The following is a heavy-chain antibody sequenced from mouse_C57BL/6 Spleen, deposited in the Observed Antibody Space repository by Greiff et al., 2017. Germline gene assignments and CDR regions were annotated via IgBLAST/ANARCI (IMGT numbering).Heavy chain of an antibody. CDR2: IHPSDSDT. Sequence: VKLMESGAELVKPGASVKVSCKASGYTFTSYWMHWVKQRPGQGLECIGRIHPSDSDTNYNQKFKGKATLTVDKSSSTAYMQLSSLTSEDSAVYSCAIFGWLQGYYAKDYWGQGTSVTVSS. D-gene: IGHD2-3*01. V-gene: IGHV1-74*01. J-gene: IGHJ4*01. CDR1: GYTFTSYW. CDR3: AIFGWLQGYYAKDY.